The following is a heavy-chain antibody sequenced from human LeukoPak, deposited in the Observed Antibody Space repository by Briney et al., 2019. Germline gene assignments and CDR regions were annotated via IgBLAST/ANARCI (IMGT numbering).Heavy chain of an antibody. J-gene: IGHJ6*03. V-gene: IGHV4-59*08. CDR3: ARAPLIYYYYMDV. CDR2: IYYSGST. CDR1: GASISSYH. Sequence: SETLSLTCSVSGASISSYHWSWIRQPPGKGLEWIGHIYYSGSTNYNPSLKSRVTISVDTSKNQFSLKLSSVTAADTAVYYCARAPLIYYYYMDVWGQGTLVTVSS. D-gene: IGHD2-8*01.